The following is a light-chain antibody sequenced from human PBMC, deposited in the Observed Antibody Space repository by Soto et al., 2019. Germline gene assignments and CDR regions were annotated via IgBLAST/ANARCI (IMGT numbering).Light chain of an antibody. CDR1: SSDVGGYNY. V-gene: IGLV2-14*01. J-gene: IGLJ1*01. Sequence: QAALTQPAAVSGSPGQSITISCTGTSSDVGGYNYVSWYQQHPGKAPKLMIYEVSNRPSGVSNRFSGSKSGNTASLTISGLQAEDEADYYCSSYTSSIPFVFAPGTKVTVL. CDR2: EVS. CDR3: SSYTSSIPFV.